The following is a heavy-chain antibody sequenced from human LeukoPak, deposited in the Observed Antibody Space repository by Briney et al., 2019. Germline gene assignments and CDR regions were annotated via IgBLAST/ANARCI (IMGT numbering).Heavy chain of an antibody. Sequence: SETLSLTCTVSGYSISSGYYWGWIRQPPGKGLEWIGSIYHSGSTYYNPSLKSRVTISVDTSKNQFSLKLSSVTAADTAVYYCAREGGVSSSTHWFDPWGQGTLVTVSS. CDR2: IYHSGST. CDR3: AREGGVSSSTHWFDP. V-gene: IGHV4-38-2*02. CDR1: GYSISSGYY. J-gene: IGHJ5*02. D-gene: IGHD6-6*01.